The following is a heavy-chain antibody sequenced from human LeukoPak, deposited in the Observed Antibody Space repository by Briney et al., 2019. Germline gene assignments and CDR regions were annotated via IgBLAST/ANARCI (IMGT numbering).Heavy chain of an antibody. CDR3: AKEWGAMVRGRLDY. Sequence: GGSLRLSCAASGFTFSSYAMSWVRQAPGKGLEWVSAISGSGGSTYYADSVKGRFTISRDNSKNTLYLQMDSLRAEDTAVYYCAKEWGAMVRGRLDYWGQGTLVTVSS. J-gene: IGHJ4*02. CDR1: GFTFSSYA. V-gene: IGHV3-23*01. D-gene: IGHD3-10*01. CDR2: ISGSGGST.